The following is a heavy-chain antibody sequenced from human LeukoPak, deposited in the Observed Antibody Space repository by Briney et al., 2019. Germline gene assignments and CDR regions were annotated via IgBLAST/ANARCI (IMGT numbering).Heavy chain of an antibody. CDR2: MNPNSGNT. CDR3: ARARYGSGSYSYYMDV. J-gene: IGHJ6*03. CDR1: GYTFTSYD. V-gene: IGHV1-8*01. D-gene: IGHD3-10*01. Sequence: GASVKVSCKASGYTFTSYDINWVRQATGQGLEWMGWMNPNSGNTGYAQKFQGRVTMTRNTSISTAYMELSSLRSEDTAVYYCARARYGSGSYSYYMDVWGKGTTVTISS.